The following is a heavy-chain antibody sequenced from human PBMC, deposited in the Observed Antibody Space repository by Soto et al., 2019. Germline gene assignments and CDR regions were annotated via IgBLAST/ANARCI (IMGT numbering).Heavy chain of an antibody. J-gene: IGHJ6*02. D-gene: IGHD3-9*01. CDR1: GGSISSYY. V-gene: IGHV4-59*01. Sequence: SETLSLTCTVSGGSISSYYLSWIRQPPGKGLEWIGYMFYSGSTKYNPSLKSRVTISVDRSRNHFSLNLSSVTDADTAVYYCARDKGRYDSGMDVWGQGTTVTVSS. CDR2: MFYSGST. CDR3: ARDKGRYDSGMDV.